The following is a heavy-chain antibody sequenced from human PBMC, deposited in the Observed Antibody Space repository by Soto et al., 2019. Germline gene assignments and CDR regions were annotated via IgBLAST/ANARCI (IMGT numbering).Heavy chain of an antibody. CDR2: IYYSGST. D-gene: IGHD2-15*01. J-gene: IGHJ5*02. CDR3: ARDSHCSGGSCYDSSWFDP. V-gene: IGHV4-59*01. Sequence: PSETLSLTCTVSGGSISSYYWSWIRQPPGKGLEWIGYIYYSGSTNYNPSLKSRVTISVDTSKNQFSLKLSSVTAANTAVYYCARDSHCSGGSCYDSSWFDPWGQGTLVTVSS. CDR1: GGSISSYY.